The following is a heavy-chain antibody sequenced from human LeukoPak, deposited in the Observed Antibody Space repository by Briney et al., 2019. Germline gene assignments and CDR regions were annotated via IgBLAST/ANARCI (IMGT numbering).Heavy chain of an antibody. J-gene: IGHJ4*02. CDR2: ISANNGNT. V-gene: IGHV1-18*01. CDR3: ASVYSDF. CDR1: GYSFSSYA. Sequence: ASVKVSCKASGYSFSSYAISWVRQAPGQGLEWMGWISANNGNTNYAQKLQGRVTMTTDTSTSTAYMELRSLRSDDTAVYYCASVYSDFWGQGTLVTVSS.